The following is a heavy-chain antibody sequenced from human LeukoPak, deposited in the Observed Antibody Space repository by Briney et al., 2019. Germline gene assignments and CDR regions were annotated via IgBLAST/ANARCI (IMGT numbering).Heavy chain of an antibody. D-gene: IGHD6-19*01. CDR3: ARAGSGWGEIDF. Sequence: GSLRLSCAASGFTFTTFTNHGMSWIRQPPGKGLEWIGCIYYRGSTYYYPSLKSRVTISLDTSKNQFSLKLSSVTAADTAVYYCARAGSGWGEIDFWGQGTLVTVSS. CDR1: GFTFTTFTN. V-gene: IGHV4-39*07. J-gene: IGHJ4*02. CDR2: IYYRGST.